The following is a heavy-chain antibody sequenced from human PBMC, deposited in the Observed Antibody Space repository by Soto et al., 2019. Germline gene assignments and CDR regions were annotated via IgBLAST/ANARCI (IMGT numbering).Heavy chain of an antibody. D-gene: IGHD6-19*01. V-gene: IGHV3-53*01. CDR3: ESFEAVAGPKPYTYSGRAV. Sequence: PGGSLRLSCAASGFTVSSNYMSWVRQAPGKGLEWVSVIYSGGSTYYADSVKGRFTISRDNSKNTLYLQMNSLRAEDTAVYYCESFEAVAGPKPYTYSGRAVWGQGTTVPVS. J-gene: IGHJ6*02. CDR1: GFTVSSNY. CDR2: IYSGGST.